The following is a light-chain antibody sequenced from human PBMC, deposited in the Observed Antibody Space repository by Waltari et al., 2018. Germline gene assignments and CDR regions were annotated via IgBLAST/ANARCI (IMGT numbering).Light chain of an antibody. V-gene: IGKV3-20*01. CDR1: QSVSSTY. Sequence: EIVLTQSPGSLSLSPGERATLSCRASQSVSSTYLAWYHQKPVQAPRLLMYGASSRATGIPDRFSGSGSGTDFTLTISSLEPEDFALYYCQQFGTSPSTFGQGTKLESK. CDR2: GAS. J-gene: IGKJ1*01. CDR3: QQFGTSPST.